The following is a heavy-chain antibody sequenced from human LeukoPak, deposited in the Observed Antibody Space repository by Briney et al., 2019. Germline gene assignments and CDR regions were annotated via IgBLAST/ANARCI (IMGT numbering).Heavy chain of an antibody. CDR3: ARDREAPYYYMDV. CDR1: GFTFSDYY. Sequence: GGSLRLSCAASGFTFSDYYMSWIRQAPGKGLEWVSYISSSGSTIYYADSVKGRFTISRDNAKNSLYLQMNSLRAEDTAVYYCARDREAPYYYMDVWGKGTTVTVSS. D-gene: IGHD3-10*01. V-gene: IGHV3-11*04. CDR2: ISSSGSTI. J-gene: IGHJ6*03.